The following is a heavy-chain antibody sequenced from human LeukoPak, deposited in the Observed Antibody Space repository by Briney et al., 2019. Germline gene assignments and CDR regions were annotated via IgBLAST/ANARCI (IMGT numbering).Heavy chain of an antibody. V-gene: IGHV3-48*02. CDR1: GFIFSSYA. Sequence: GGSLRLSCSASGFIFSSYAMHWVRQAPGKGLEWISYIRTSGGVVSYTDSVRGRFTISTDSAKNSLYLQMNSLRDDDTAVYYCVRDQFYAFDVWGQGTMVTVYS. CDR2: IRTSGGVV. CDR3: VRDQFYAFDV. J-gene: IGHJ3*01.